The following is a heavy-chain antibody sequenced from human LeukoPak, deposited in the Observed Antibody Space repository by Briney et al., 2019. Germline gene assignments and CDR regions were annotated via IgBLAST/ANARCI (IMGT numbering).Heavy chain of an antibody. V-gene: IGHV1-3*01. J-gene: IGHJ4*02. CDR3: ARDPYYYDSSGYYRLWYFDY. Sequence: ASVKVSCKASGYTFTSYAMHWVRQAPGQRLEWMGWINAGNGNTKYSQKFQGRVTITRDTSASTAYMELSSLRSEDTAAYYCARDPYYYDSSGYYRLWYFDYWGQGTLVTVSS. D-gene: IGHD3-22*01. CDR1: GYTFTSYA. CDR2: INAGNGNT.